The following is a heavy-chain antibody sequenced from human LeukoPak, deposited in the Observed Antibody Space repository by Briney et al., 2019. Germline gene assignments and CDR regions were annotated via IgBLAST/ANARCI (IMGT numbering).Heavy chain of an antibody. CDR3: ARDEYSSSSMFDY. J-gene: IGHJ4*02. D-gene: IGHD6-6*01. Sequence: PGGSLRLSCAASGFTFSSYSMNWVRQAPGKGLEWVPSISSSSCYIYYADSVKGRFTISRDNAKNSLYLQMNSLRAEDTAVYYCARDEYSSSSMFDYWGQGTLVTVSS. CDR2: ISSSSCYI. CDR1: GFTFSSYS. V-gene: IGHV3-21*01.